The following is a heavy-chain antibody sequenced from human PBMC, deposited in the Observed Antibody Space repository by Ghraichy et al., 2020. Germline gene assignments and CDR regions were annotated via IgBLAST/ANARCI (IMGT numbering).Heavy chain of an antibody. CDR1: GGSISSYY. CDR2: IYYSGST. J-gene: IGHJ2*01. Sequence: SETLSLTCTVSGGSISSYYWSWIRQPPGKGLEWIGYIYYSGSTNYNPSLKSRVTISVDTSKNQFSLKLSSVTAADTAVYYCARHKGAGQDGYFDLWGRGTLVTVSS. D-gene: IGHD1-26*01. CDR3: ARHKGAGQDGYFDL. V-gene: IGHV4-59*08.